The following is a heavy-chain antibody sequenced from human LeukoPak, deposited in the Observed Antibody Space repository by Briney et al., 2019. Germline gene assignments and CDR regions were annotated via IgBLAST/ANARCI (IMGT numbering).Heavy chain of an antibody. Sequence: GGSLRLSCAASGFTFSSYWMHWVRQAPGKGLLCVSRINSDGSLTTYADSVKGRFTISRDNAKNTLYLQMNSLRAEDTAVYYCARVKMATSYYYYYMDVWGKGTTVTVSS. CDR3: ARVKMATSYYYYYMDV. V-gene: IGHV3-74*01. J-gene: IGHJ6*03. CDR2: INSDGSLT. CDR1: GFTFSSYW. D-gene: IGHD5-24*01.